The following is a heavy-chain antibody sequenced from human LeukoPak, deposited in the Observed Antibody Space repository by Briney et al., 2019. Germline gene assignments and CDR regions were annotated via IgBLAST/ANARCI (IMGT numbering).Heavy chain of an antibody. D-gene: IGHD6-13*01. CDR1: GFTVSSNY. CDR3: SKENGYSSSCFDY. J-gene: IGHJ4*02. CDR2: IYSGGST. V-gene: IGHV3-53*01. Sequence: GGSLRLSCAASGFTVSSNYVSWVRQAPGKGLEWVSVIYSGGSTYYADSVKGRFIISRDNSKNTLYLQMNSLRAEDTAVYYCSKENGYSSSCFDYWGQGTLVTVSS.